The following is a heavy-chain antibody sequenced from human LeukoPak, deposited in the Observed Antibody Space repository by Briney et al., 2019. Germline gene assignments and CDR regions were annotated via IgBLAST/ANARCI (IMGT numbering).Heavy chain of an antibody. D-gene: IGHD3-16*01. CDR1: GFTFSSYS. J-gene: IGHJ5*02. CDR3: TRDRFYVWFDP. CDR2: NRSSRTT. Sequence: PGGSLRLSCAASGFTFSSYSMNWVRQAPGKGLQWIGFNRSSRTTQYAASVKGRFTISRDDSKSIAYLQMNSLKTEDTAVYYCTRDRFYVWFDPWGQGTLVTVSS. V-gene: IGHV3-49*04.